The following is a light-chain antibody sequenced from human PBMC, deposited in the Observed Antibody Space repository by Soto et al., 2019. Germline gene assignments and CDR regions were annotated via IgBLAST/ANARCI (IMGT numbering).Light chain of an antibody. J-gene: IGLJ1*01. Sequence: QSALTQPASVSGSPGQSITISCTGTSSDVGGYNYVSWYQQHPGKAPKLMIYEVNNRPSGVSNRFSGSKSGNTASLTISGLQAEDEVDYYCSSYTITTALVFGTGTKLTVL. CDR2: EVN. V-gene: IGLV2-14*01. CDR1: SSDVGGYNY. CDR3: SSYTITTALV.